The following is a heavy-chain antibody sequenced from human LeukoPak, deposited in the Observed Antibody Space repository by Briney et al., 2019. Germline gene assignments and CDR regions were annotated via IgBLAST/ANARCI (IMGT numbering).Heavy chain of an antibody. CDR3: ARVLGWELLRYYYYYGMDV. CDR1: GYTFTSYG. D-gene: IGHD1-26*01. Sequence: ASVKVSCKASGYTFTSYGISWVRQAPGQGLEWMGWISAYNGNTNYAQKLQGRVTMTTDTSTSTAYTELRSLRSDDTAVYYCARVLGWELLRYYYYYGMDVWGQGTTVTVSS. J-gene: IGHJ6*02. V-gene: IGHV1-18*01. CDR2: ISAYNGNT.